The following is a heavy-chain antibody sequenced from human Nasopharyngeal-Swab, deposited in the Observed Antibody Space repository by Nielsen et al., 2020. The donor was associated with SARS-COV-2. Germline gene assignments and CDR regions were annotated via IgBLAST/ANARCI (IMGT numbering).Heavy chain of an antibody. V-gene: IGHV3-73*01. Sequence: GESLNISCAASGFIFSASAIHWVRQASGKGLEWVGRIGDKDHDYATTYGASVQGRFTISRDDSKNTAFLQMDSLKTEDTALYYCTTDFYFDYWGQGTLVTVSS. CDR3: TTDFYFDY. J-gene: IGHJ4*02. CDR1: GFIFSASA. CDR2: IGDKDHDYAT.